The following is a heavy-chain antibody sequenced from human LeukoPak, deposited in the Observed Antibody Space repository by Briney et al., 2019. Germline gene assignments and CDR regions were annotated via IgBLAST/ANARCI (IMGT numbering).Heavy chain of an antibody. CDR1: GFTVSSNY. Sequence: GGSLRLSCAASGFTVSSNYMSWVRQAPGKGLEWVSVIYSGGSTYYADSVKGRFTISRDNSKNTLYLQMNSLRAEDTAVYYCARSYSSGWYIYYYMDVWGKGTTVTVSS. CDR3: ARSYSSGWYIYYYMDV. V-gene: IGHV3-66*02. J-gene: IGHJ6*03. CDR2: IYSGGST. D-gene: IGHD6-19*01.